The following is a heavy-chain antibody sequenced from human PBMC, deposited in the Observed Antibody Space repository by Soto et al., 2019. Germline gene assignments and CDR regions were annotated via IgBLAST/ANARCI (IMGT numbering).Heavy chain of an antibody. D-gene: IGHD6-19*01. CDR3: ARSSSDSSGFTPGAFDI. V-gene: IGHV3-66*01. CDR2: IYSGGST. CDR1: GFTVSSNY. J-gene: IGHJ3*02. Sequence: PGGSLRLSCAASGFTVSSNYMSWVRQAPGKGLKWVSVIYSGGSTYYADSVKGRFTISRDNSKNTLYLQMNSLRAEDTAVYYCARSSSDSSGFTPGAFDIWGQGTMVTVSS.